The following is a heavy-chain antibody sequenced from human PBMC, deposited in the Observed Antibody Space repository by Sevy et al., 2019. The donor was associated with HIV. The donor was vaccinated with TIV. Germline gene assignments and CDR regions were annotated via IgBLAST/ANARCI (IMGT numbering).Heavy chain of an antibody. CDR2: IYSGGST. D-gene: IGHD6-19*01. Sequence: GGSLRLSCAASGFTVSSNYMSWVRQAPGKGLEWVSVIYSGGSTYYADSVKGRFTISRDNSKNTTYLQMNSLRAEDTAVYYWAREAAVAGTAARVDYYYGMDVWGQGTTVTVSS. CDR3: AREAAVAGTAARVDYYYGMDV. J-gene: IGHJ6*02. CDR1: GFTVSSNY. V-gene: IGHV3-53*01.